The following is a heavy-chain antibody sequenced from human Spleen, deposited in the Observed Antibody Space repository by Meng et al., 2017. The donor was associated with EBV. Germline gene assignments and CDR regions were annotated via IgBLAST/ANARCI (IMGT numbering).Heavy chain of an antibody. CDR2: GNETGCA. V-gene: IGHV4-38-2*01. CDR3: ARPFPASQTQRLDRLGA. D-gene: IGHD6-19*01. CDR1: GYPNTTCYD. J-gene: IGHJ5*02. Sequence: VPVWEGGPCEVTPLESVALLFPACGYPNTTCYDSGWPLRASGMGWEWMGTGNETGCAYYSPTLTSRVTVSVDASINQFSLSLTYVSAADTSVHYCARPFPASQTQRLDRLGAWGQGTLVTVSS.